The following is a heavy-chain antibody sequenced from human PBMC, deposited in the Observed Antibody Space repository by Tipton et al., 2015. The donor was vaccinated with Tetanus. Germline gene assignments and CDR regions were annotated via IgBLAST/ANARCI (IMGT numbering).Heavy chain of an antibody. D-gene: IGHD2-21*02. V-gene: IGHV1-2*02. CDR3: AGSEPCGGDCLGDWFDP. CDR2: INPNSGGT. Sequence: QLVQSGAEVKKPGASVKVSCKASGYTFTGYYVHWVRQAPGQGLEWMGWINPNSGGTNYAQKFQGRVTMTRDTSISTAYMELSRLRSGDTAVYYGAGSEPCGGDCLGDWFDPWGQGTLVTVSS. CDR1: GYTFTGYY. J-gene: IGHJ5*02.